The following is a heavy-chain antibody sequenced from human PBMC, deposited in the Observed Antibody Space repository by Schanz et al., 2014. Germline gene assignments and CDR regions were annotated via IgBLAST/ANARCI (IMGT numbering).Heavy chain of an antibody. CDR3: AKQIHYDILTVTRN. Sequence: EADLVESGGGLIQRGESLRLSCAVSGFTVSSNHMSWVRQAPGKGLEWVSVIYSGIGAYYADSVKDRFTVSRDNSKNTLYLQMNSLRAEDTAVYYCAKQIHYDILTVTRNWGQGTLVTVSS. J-gene: IGHJ4*02. CDR2: IYSGIGA. D-gene: IGHD3-9*01. V-gene: IGHV3-66*01. CDR1: GFTVSSNH.